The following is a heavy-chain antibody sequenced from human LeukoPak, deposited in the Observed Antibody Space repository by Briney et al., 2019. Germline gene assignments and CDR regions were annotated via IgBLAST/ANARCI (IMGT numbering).Heavy chain of an antibody. J-gene: IGHJ4*02. V-gene: IGHV3-74*01. CDR1: GFTFSSYW. Sequence: GGSLRLSCAASGFTFSSYWMHWVRQAPGKGLVWVSRINSDGSSTSYADSVKGRFTTSRDNAKNTLYPQMNSLRAEDTAVYYCARVSSSWYLAADYWGQGTLVTVSS. CDR2: INSDGSST. CDR3: ARVSSSWYLAADY. D-gene: IGHD6-13*01.